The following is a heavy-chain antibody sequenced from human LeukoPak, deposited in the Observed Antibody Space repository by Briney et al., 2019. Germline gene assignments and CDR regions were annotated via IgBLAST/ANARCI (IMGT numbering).Heavy chain of an antibody. CDR1: GFTFSSYN. V-gene: IGHV3-48*01. J-gene: IGHJ4*02. Sequence: PGGSLRLSCAASGFTFSSYNMNWARQAPGKGLEGVSYITSSSSTIYYADSVKGRFTISRENDKDSLYLQMNSLRAEDTAVYYCARRCSSASCYDYWGQGPLVTVSS. CDR2: ITSSSSTI. D-gene: IGHD2-2*01. CDR3: ARRCSSASCYDY.